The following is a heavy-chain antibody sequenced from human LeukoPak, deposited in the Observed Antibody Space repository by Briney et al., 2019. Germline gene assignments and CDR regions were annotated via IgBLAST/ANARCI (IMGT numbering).Heavy chain of an antibody. D-gene: IGHD2-15*01. CDR2: IYYSGIT. V-gene: IGHV4-39*07. CDR3: ARLHCSGGTCYADY. CDR1: GGSITSSDYY. J-gene: IGHJ4*03. Sequence: PSETLSLSCSASGGSITSSDYYWGWIRQPPGKGLDWLGCIYYSGITYYKPSLKSRVTISVDTSRNQFFLKLSSVTAADTAMYYCARLHCSGGTCYADYWGQGSLVAVSS.